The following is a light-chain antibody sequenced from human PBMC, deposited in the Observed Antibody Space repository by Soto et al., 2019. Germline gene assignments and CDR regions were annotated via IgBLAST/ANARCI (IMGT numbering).Light chain of an antibody. CDR2: GAS. CDR1: QSVSSSY. V-gene: IGKV3-20*01. CDR3: QQYGSSPSIT. J-gene: IGKJ5*01. Sequence: EIVLTQSPGTLSLSPGERATLSCRASQSVSSSYLAWYQQKPGQAPRLLNYGASIRATGIPDRFSGSGSGTDFTLTISRLEPEDFAVYYCQQYGSSPSITFGQGTRLEIK.